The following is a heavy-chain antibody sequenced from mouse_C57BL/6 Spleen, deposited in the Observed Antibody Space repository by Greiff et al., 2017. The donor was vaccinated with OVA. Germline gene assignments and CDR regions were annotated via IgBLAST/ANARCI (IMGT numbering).Heavy chain of an antibody. J-gene: IGHJ1*03. CDR3: ARAGYSNYRYFDV. D-gene: IGHD2-5*01. V-gene: IGHV5-17*01. Sequence: EVKVVESGGGLVKPGGSLKLSCAASGFTFSDYGMHWVRQAPEKGLEWVAYISSGSSTIYYADTVKGRFTISRDNAKNTLFLQMTSLRSEDTAMYYCARAGYSNYRYFDVGGTGTTVTVSS. CDR2: ISSGSSTI. CDR1: GFTFSDYG.